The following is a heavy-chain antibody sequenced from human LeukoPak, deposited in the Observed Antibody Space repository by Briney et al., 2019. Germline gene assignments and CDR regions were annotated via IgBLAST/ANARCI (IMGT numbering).Heavy chain of an antibody. J-gene: IGHJ4*02. CDR3: ARGYYYNLGSFPFDF. Sequence: PSETLSLTCAVSGGPFSGYFWSWIRQPPGKGLEWIGEIHNSGTTNYNPFLNSRVTISEDTSKNQIYLNLRSVTAADTAVYYCARGYYYNLGSFPFDFWGQGTLVTVSS. D-gene: IGHD3-10*01. V-gene: IGHV4-34*01. CDR1: GGPFSGYF. CDR2: IHNSGTT.